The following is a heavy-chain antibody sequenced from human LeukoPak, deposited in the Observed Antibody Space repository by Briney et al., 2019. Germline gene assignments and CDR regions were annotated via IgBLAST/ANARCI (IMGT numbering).Heavy chain of an antibody. CDR2: ISSGSTTI. D-gene: IGHD6-13*01. J-gene: IGHJ4*02. Sequence: GGSLRLSCAASGSTFSFSSMNWVRQAPGKGLEWISYISSGSTTIYYADSVKGRFTVSRDDARNSLYLQMNSLRAEDTAVYYCVAAAETGTDYWGQGTLVTVSS. V-gene: IGHV3-48*01. CDR3: VAAAETGTDY. CDR1: GSTFSFSS.